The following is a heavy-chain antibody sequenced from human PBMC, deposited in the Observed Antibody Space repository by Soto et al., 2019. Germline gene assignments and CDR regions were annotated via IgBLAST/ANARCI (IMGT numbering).Heavy chain of an antibody. Sequence: ASVQVSCKASLYDFTAYDINCVRQASGQGLEWMGWMNPINGATGSARRFQGRVSMTRNTATGTAYLELTSLRSDDSAVYYCGRGPSPRAPAGGTPYYYAMDVWGQGTTVTVSS. CDR1: LYDFTAYD. J-gene: IGHJ6*02. CDR3: GRGPSPRAPAGGTPYYYAMDV. D-gene: IGHD6-13*01. V-gene: IGHV1-8*02. CDR2: MNPINGAT.